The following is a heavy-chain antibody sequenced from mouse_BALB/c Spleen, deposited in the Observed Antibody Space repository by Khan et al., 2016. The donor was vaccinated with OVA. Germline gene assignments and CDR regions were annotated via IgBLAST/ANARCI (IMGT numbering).Heavy chain of an antibody. D-gene: IGHD3-3*01. J-gene: IGHJ3*01. V-gene: IGHV1S135*01. CDR2: IDPFNTGT. Sequence: VQLQQSGPELMKPGASVNISCKASGYSFTTYYIHWVKQSRGKSLEWIGYIDPFNTGTDYNQKFKGQATLTVDKSSNTAYMQLTSRTSEDSSVYYCARGTFDYWGQGTLVTVSA. CDR1: GYSFTTYY. CDR3: ARGTFDY.